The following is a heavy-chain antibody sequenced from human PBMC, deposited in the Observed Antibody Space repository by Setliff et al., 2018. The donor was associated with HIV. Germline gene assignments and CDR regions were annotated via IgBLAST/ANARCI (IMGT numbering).Heavy chain of an antibody. CDR1: GYSLTELS. J-gene: IGHJ3*02. D-gene: IGHD3-9*01. V-gene: IGHV1-24*01. CDR2: FDPEDDET. CDR3: ATSGFYDILTGPTPGVFDI. Sequence: SVKVSCKVSGYSLTELSIHWVRQAPGEGLEWMGGFDPEDDETVYAEKFQGGVTMTEDTSTDTAYMALSSLRSEDTAMYYCATSGFYDILTGPTPGVFDIWGQGTMVTVSS.